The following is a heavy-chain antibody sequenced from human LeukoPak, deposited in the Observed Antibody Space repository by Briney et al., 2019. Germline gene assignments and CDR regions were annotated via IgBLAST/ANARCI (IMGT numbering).Heavy chain of an antibody. CDR1: GFTFDDYA. Sequence: GGSLRLSCAASGFTFDDYAMHWVRQAPGKGLEWVSGISWNSGSIGYADSVKGRFTISRDNAKNSLYLQMNSLRAEDTALYYCAKTVGGSYGFYFDYWGQGTLVTVSS. V-gene: IGHV3-9*01. J-gene: IGHJ4*02. CDR2: ISWNSGSI. D-gene: IGHD1-26*01. CDR3: AKTVGGSYGFYFDY.